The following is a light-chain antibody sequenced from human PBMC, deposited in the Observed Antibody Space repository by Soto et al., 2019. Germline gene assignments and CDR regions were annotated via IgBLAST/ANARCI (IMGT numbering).Light chain of an antibody. CDR2: RAD. CDR3: AAFDDIVSCLV. J-gene: IGLJ2*01. CDR1: SSNIGSNY. Sequence: QTVVTQPPSASGTLGQTVTISCSGRSSNIGSNYVNWYQQLPGSAPRLLMYRADQRPSGVPDRFSGSKSGTSASLAISGLRSEDEAEYYCAAFDDIVSCLVFGGGTQLT. V-gene: IGLV1-47*01.